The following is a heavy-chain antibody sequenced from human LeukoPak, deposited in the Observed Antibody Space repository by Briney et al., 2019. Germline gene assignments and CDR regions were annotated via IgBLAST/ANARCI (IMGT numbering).Heavy chain of an antibody. CDR3: ARRNSCSGGNCYPPDY. Sequence: ASVKVSXKASGYIFTSFGISWVRQAPGQGLEWMGWISAYNGNTNYAQKPQGRVTMTTDTSTSTAYMQLTSLTSDDTAVYYCARRNSCSGGNCYPPDYWGQGTLVTVSS. V-gene: IGHV1-18*01. CDR1: GYIFTSFG. D-gene: IGHD2-15*01. J-gene: IGHJ4*02. CDR2: ISAYNGNT.